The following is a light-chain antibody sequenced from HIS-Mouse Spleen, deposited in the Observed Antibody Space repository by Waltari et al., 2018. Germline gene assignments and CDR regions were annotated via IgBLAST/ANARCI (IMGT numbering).Light chain of an antibody. CDR1: SSDVRGYNY. CDR2: AVS. J-gene: IGLJ3*02. V-gene: IGLV2-11*01. Sequence: QSALTQPRSVSGSLAQSVTFSCTGTSSDVRGYNYVSWYHQHPGKAHKLMIYAVSRRPSGVPDRFSGSKAGNSGYLTISGRQAEDAADYHCCLYAGSYTWVFGGGTKLTVL. CDR3: CLYAGSYTWV.